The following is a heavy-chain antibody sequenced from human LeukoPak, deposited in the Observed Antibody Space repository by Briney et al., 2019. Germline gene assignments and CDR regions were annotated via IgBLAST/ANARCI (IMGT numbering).Heavy chain of an antibody. CDR3: ARGVFVPAANAFDI. J-gene: IGHJ3*02. CDR2: MNPNSGNT. Sequence: GASVKVSCKASGYTLTSYDINWVRQATGQGLEWMGWMNPNSGNTGYAQKFQGRVTITRNTSISTAYMELSSLRSEDTAVYYCARGVFVPAANAFDIWGQGTMVTVSS. D-gene: IGHD2-2*01. CDR1: GYTLTSYD. V-gene: IGHV1-8*03.